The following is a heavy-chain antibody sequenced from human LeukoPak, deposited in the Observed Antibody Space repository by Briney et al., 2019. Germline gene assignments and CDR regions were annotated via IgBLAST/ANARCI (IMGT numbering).Heavy chain of an antibody. J-gene: IGHJ3*02. CDR1: GDSISNYY. V-gene: IGHV4-59*01. D-gene: IGHD1-14*01. Sequence: PSETLSLTSTVSGDSISNYYWSWIRQPPGKGLEWIGYIYYSGNTDYNPSLKSRVTISIDTSKNQFSLRLNSVTAADTAVYYCARYRNEALFAFDIWGQGTMVTVSS. CDR2: IYYSGNT. CDR3: ARYRNEALFAFDI.